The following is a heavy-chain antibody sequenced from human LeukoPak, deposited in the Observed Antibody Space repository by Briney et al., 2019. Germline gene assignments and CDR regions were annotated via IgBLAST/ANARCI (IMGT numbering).Heavy chain of an antibody. Sequence: ASVKVSCKASGYTFTGYYMHWVRQAPGQGLEWMGWINPNSGGTSYAQKFQGRVTMTRDTSISTAYMELSRLRSDDTAVYYCAKREFGGVIVAIDYWGQGTLVTVSS. D-gene: IGHD3-16*02. J-gene: IGHJ4*02. CDR1: GYTFTGYY. CDR3: AKREFGGVIVAIDY. CDR2: INPNSGGT. V-gene: IGHV1-2*02.